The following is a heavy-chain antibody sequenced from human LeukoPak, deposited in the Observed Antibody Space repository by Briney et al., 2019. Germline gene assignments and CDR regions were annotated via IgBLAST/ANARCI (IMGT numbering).Heavy chain of an antibody. CDR3: ARDLQKDGFPSSGIAAAGNFDY. J-gene: IGHJ4*02. V-gene: IGHV1-18*01. CDR2: ISAYNGNT. D-gene: IGHD6-13*01. Sequence: GASVKVSCKASGYTFTSYGISWVRQAPGQGLEWMGWISAYNGNTNYAQKLQGRVTMTTDTSTSTAYMELRSLRSDDTAVYYCARDLQKDGFPSSGIAAAGNFDYWGQGTLVTVSS. CDR1: GYTFTSYG.